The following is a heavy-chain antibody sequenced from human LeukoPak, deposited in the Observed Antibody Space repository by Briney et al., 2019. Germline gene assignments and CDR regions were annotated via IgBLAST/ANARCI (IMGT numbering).Heavy chain of an antibody. CDR1: GFSFSYYG. CDR2: ISYDGSNT. D-gene: IGHD3-3*01. CDR3: AKDLFDFWSGYKSPNDY. V-gene: IGHV3-30*18. Sequence: PGGSLRLSCAASGFSFSYYGMQWVRQAPGKGLKWVAIISYDGSNTYYADSVKGRFTISRDNSKNTLYLQMNSLRAEDTAVYYCAKDLFDFWSGYKSPNDYWGQGTLVTVSS. J-gene: IGHJ4*02.